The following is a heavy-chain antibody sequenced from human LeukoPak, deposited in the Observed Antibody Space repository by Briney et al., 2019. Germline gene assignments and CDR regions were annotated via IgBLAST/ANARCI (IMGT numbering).Heavy chain of an antibody. CDR3: ARDSDAYDY. CDR1: GFSFSSYE. Sequence: PGGSLRLSCAASGFSFSSYEMSWVRQAPGKGLEWVSYISSSGSTIYYADSVKGRFTISRDNAKKSLYLQLNSLRVDDTAVYFCARDSDAYDYWGQGTLVTVSS. CDR2: ISSSGSTI. V-gene: IGHV3-48*03. D-gene: IGHD2-2*01. J-gene: IGHJ4*02.